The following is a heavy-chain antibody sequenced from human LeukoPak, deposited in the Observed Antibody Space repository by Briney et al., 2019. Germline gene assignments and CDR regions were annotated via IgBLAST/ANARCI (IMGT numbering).Heavy chain of an antibody. V-gene: IGHV3-23*01. Sequence: GGSLRLSCAASGFIFSSYAMSWVRQAPGKGLEWVSGISGSGDSTYYADSVKGRFTISRDNSKNTLYLQMNSLRAEDTAVYYCANDLQPWRYFDYRGQGTLVTVSS. CDR3: ANDLQPWRYFDY. J-gene: IGHJ4*02. CDR1: GFIFSSYA. CDR2: ISGSGDST.